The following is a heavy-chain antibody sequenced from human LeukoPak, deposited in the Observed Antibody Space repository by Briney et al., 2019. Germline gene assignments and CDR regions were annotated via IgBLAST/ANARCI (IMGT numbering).Heavy chain of an antibody. CDR2: ISYDGSNK. CDR3: AKIIGKWRLTVVGLGATIDY. D-gene: IGHD2-2*01. J-gene: IGHJ4*02. Sequence: GGSLRLSCAASGFTFSSYGMHWVRQAPGKGLEWVAVISYDGSNKYYADSVKGRFTISRDNSKNTLYLQMNSLRAEDTAVYYCAKIIGKWRLTVVGLGATIDYWGQGTLVTVSS. CDR1: GFTFSSYG. V-gene: IGHV3-30*18.